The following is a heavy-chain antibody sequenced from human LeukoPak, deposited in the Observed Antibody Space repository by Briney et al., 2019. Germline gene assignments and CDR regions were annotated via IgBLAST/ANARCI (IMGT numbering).Heavy chain of an antibody. CDR3: ARERAVITYYYFDY. CDR2: IYYSGST. CDR1: DDSISSTNYY. D-gene: IGHD3-22*01. V-gene: IGHV4-61*01. J-gene: IGHJ4*02. Sequence: SETLSLTCTVSDDSISSTNYYWGWIRQPPGKGLEWIGYIYYSGSTNYNPSLKSRVTISVDTSKNQFSLKLSSVTAADTAVYYCARERAVITYYYFDYWGQGTLVTVSS.